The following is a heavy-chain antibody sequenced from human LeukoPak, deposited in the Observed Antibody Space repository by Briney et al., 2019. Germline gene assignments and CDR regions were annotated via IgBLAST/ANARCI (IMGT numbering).Heavy chain of an antibody. D-gene: IGHD5-12*01. V-gene: IGHV3-9*01. CDR1: GFTFDDYA. CDR2: ISWNSGSI. CDR3: AKANGGYEVFDY. J-gene: IGHJ4*02. Sequence: PGGSLRLSCAASGFTFDDYAMHWVRQAPGKGLECVSGISWNSGSIGYADSVKGRFTISRDNAKNSLYLQMNSLRAEDTALYYCAKANGGYEVFDYWGQGTLVTVSS.